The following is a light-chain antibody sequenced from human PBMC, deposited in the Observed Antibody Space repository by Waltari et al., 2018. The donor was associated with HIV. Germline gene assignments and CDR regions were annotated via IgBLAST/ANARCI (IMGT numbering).Light chain of an antibody. CDR1: SLPYGNNN. V-gene: IGLV1-51*01. CDR3: GTWDNSLSVVV. CDR2: DND. J-gene: IGLJ2*01. Sequence: QSVLTQPPSVSAAPGQKVHIPCPGTSLPYGNNNVPWYQQLPETAPKLLIYDNDRRPSGIPDRFSGSKSGTSATLGITGLQTGDEADYYCGTWDNSLSVVVFGGGTKLTVL.